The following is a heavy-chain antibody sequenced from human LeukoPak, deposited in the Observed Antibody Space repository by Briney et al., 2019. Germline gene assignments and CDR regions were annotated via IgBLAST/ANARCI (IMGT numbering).Heavy chain of an antibody. V-gene: IGHV4-34*01. CDR2: INHSGST. CDR3: AREGSSSDNEYNWFDP. Sequence: SETLSLTCAVYGGSFSGYYLSWIRQPPGKGLEWIGEINHSGSTNYNPSPKSRVTISVDTSKNQFSLKLSYVTAADTAVYYCAREGSSSDNEYNWFDPWGQGTLVTVSS. J-gene: IGHJ5*02. CDR1: GGSFSGYY. D-gene: IGHD6-6*01.